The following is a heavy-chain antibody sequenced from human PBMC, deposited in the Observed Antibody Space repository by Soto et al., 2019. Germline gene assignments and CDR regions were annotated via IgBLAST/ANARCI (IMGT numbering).Heavy chain of an antibody. Sequence: ASVKVSCKVSGYTLTELSMHWVRQAPGKGLEWMGGFDPEDGETIYAQKFQGRVTMTEDTSTDTAYMELSSLRSEDTAVYYCATKTGRDGPYGDFRFQHWGQGTLVTVPS. CDR3: ATKTGRDGPYGDFRFQH. J-gene: IGHJ1*01. CDR2: FDPEDGET. CDR1: GYTLTELS. D-gene: IGHD4-17*01. V-gene: IGHV1-24*01.